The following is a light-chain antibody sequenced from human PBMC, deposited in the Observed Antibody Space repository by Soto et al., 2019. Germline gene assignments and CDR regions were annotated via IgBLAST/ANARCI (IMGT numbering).Light chain of an antibody. CDR3: GTWDTSLSAAV. CDR2: DNN. J-gene: IGLJ1*01. Sequence: QSALTQPASVSVSPGQSITVSCSGSSSNIGNNFVSWYQQLPGTAPKLLTYDNNRRLSGIPDRFSGSKSGTSATLGITGLQTGDEADYYCGTWDTSLSAAVFGTGTKVTVL. V-gene: IGLV1-51*01. CDR1: SSNIGNNF.